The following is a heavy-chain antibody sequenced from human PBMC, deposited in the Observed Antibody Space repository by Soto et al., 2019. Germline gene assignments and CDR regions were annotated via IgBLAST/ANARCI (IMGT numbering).Heavy chain of an antibody. CDR1: GYTFTSYG. V-gene: IGHV1-18*01. D-gene: IGHD2-2*01. J-gene: IGHJ5*02. CDR3: ARVECSSTSCYAGWFDP. Sequence: ASVKVSCKTSGYTFTSYGITWVRQAPGQGLEWMGWISAYNGNTNYAQKLQGRVTMTTDTSTSTAYMELRSLRSDDTAVYYCARVECSSTSCYAGWFDPWGQGTLVTVSS. CDR2: ISAYNGNT.